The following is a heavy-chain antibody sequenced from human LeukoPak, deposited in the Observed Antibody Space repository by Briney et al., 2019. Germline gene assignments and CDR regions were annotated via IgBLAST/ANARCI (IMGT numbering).Heavy chain of an antibody. Sequence: SETLSLTCTVSGGSISSSIYYWGWIRQPPGKGLEWIGSMSYSGSTYYNPSLKSRFTISVDTSKNQFSLKVSSVTAADTAVYYCARYRIAVTGENFDFWGQGILVTVSS. CDR1: GGSISSSIYY. D-gene: IGHD6-19*01. V-gene: IGHV4-39*07. CDR3: ARYRIAVTGENFDF. J-gene: IGHJ4*02. CDR2: MSYSGST.